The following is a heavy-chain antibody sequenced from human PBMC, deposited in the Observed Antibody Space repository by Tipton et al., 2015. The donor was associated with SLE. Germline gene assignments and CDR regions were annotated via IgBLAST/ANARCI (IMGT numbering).Heavy chain of an antibody. CDR3: AKDREGYCSGGSCYFNWFDP. CDR1: GFTFSSYA. V-gene: IGHV3-23*01. Sequence: SLRLSCAASGFTFSSYAMSWARQAPGKGLEWVSAIGGSGGSTYYADSVKGRFTISRDNSKNTLYLQMNSLRAEDTAVYYCAKDREGYCSGGSCYFNWFDPWGQGTLVTVSS. CDR2: IGGSGGST. D-gene: IGHD2-15*01. J-gene: IGHJ5*02.